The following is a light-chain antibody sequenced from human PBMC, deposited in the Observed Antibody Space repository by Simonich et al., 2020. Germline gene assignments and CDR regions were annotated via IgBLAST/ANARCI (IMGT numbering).Light chain of an antibody. CDR2: WAS. Sequence: DSVMTQSPDSLAVSLGERATINCKSSQSVLYSSHNKNYLAWYQQKPGQPPKLLIYWASTRESGVPDRFSGSGSGTDFTLTISSLQAEDVAVYYCQQYYSTPPITFGPGTKVDIK. CDR3: QQYYSTPPIT. CDR1: QSVLYSSHNKNY. V-gene: IGKV4-1*01. J-gene: IGKJ3*01.